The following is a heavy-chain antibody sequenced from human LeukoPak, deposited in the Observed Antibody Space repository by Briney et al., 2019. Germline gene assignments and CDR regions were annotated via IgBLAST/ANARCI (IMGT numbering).Heavy chain of an antibody. Sequence: GGSLRLSCAASGFILSTHGMHWVRQAPGKGLEWVAGMWYDGSREDYADSVKGRFTISRDMSKNTLNLQVNSLRVEDTAMFYCARDLSFGSLDFRGQGTLVTVSS. J-gene: IGHJ4*02. CDR3: ARDLSFGSLDF. D-gene: IGHD1-26*01. CDR2: MWYDGSRE. CDR1: GFILSTHG. V-gene: IGHV3-33*01.